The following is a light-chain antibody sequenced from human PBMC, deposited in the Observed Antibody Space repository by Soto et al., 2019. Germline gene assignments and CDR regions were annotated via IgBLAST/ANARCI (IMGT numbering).Light chain of an antibody. J-gene: IGLJ2*01. CDR1: SGHSSYA. V-gene: IGLV4-69*01. CDR3: QSWGTRIVV. CDR2: LNSDGSH. Sequence: QPVLTQSPSASASLGASVKLTCTLSSGHSSYAIAWHQQQPEKGPRYLMKLNSDGSHSKGDGLPDRCSGSSSGAERYLTISRLPYEDEADYCCQSWGTRIVVFGGGTTLTVL.